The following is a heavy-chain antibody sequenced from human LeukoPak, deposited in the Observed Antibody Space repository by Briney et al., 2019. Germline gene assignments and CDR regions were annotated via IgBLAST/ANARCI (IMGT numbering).Heavy chain of an antibody. Sequence: ASVKVSCKASGYTFTSYGISWVRQAPGQGPEWMGRISAYSGNTNYAQKLQGRVTMTTDTSTSTAYMELRSLRSDDTAVYYCARDHAYYDSSGYYYSQHWGQGTLVTVSS. J-gene: IGHJ1*01. CDR3: ARDHAYYDSSGYYYSQH. CDR1: GYTFTSYG. V-gene: IGHV1-18*01. D-gene: IGHD3-22*01. CDR2: ISAYSGNT.